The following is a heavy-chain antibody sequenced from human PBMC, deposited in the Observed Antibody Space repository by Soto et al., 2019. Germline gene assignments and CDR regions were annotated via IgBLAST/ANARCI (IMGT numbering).Heavy chain of an antibody. CDR2: ISSSSSTI. V-gene: IGHV3-48*01. D-gene: IGHD6-13*01. CDR3: ARDLGDSSSWYVGWFDP. CDR1: GLTFSSYS. J-gene: IGHJ5*02. Sequence: EVQLVESGGGLVQPGGSLRLSCAASGLTFSSYSMNWVRQAPGKGLEWVSYISSSSSTIYYADSVKGRFTISRDNAKNSLYLQMNSLRAEDTAVYYCARDLGDSSSWYVGWFDPWGQGTLVTVSS.